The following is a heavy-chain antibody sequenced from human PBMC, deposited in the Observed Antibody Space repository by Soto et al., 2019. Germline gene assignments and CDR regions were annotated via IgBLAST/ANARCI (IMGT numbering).Heavy chain of an antibody. V-gene: IGHV1-69*02. Sequence: QVQLVQSGAEVKKPGSSVKVSCKASGGTFSSYTISWVRQAPGQGLEWMGRIIPILGIANYAQKFQGRVTITADKPTSTAYMELSSLRSEDTAVYYRVWGSGMHWFDPWGQGTLVTVSS. CDR2: IIPILGIA. CDR3: VWGSGMHWFDP. CDR1: GGTFSSYT. J-gene: IGHJ5*02. D-gene: IGHD3-10*01.